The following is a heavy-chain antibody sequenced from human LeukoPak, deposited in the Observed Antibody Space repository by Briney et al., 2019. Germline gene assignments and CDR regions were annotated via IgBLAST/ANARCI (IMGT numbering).Heavy chain of an antibody. Sequence: TSVKVSCKASGYTFIAHYIQWVRQAPGQGLEWMGWINPNGGGTHYAQKFQGRVTMTRDTSISTVYMELSWLRSDDTAVYYCAGDMEFRGHTYGSLDYWGQGSLVTVSS. CDR1: GYTFIAHY. V-gene: IGHV1-2*02. J-gene: IGHJ4*02. D-gene: IGHD5-18*01. CDR2: INPNGGGT. CDR3: AGDMEFRGHTYGSLDY.